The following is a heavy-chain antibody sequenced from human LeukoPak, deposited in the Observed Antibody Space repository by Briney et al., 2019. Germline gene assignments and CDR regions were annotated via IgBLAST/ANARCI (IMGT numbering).Heavy chain of an antibody. CDR3: AKVGAFWSGYYRDY. CDR1: GFTFSSYA. Sequence: PGGSLRLSCAASGFTFSSYAMSWVRQAPGKGLEWVSAISGSGGSTYYADSVKGRFTISRDNSKNTLYLQMNSLRAEDTAVYYCAKVGAFWSGYYRDYWGQGTLVTVSS. CDR2: ISGSGGST. D-gene: IGHD3-3*01. J-gene: IGHJ4*02. V-gene: IGHV3-23*01.